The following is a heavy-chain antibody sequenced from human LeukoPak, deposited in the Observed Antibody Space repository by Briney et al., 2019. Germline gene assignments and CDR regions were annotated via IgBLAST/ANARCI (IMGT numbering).Heavy chain of an antibody. V-gene: IGHV1-2*02. CDR2: INPNSGGT. CDR1: GYTFTGYH. Sequence: ASVKVSCKASGYTFTGYHIHWVRQAPGQGLEWMGWINPNSGGTNYAQKFQGRVTMTRDTSISTAYMELSRLRSDDTAVYYCARSYQPLLYYYYGMDVWGQGTTVTVSS. CDR3: ARSYQPLLYYYYGMDV. J-gene: IGHJ6*02. D-gene: IGHD2-2*01.